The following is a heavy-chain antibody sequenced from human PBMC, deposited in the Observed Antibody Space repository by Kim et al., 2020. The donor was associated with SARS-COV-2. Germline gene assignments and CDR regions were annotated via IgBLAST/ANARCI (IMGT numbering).Heavy chain of an antibody. D-gene: IGHD5-18*01. J-gene: IGHJ6*02. CDR2: IYHSGST. CDR3: ATSRQAEAMVKDSYGMDV. V-gene: IGHV4-4*02. CDR1: GGSISSSNW. Sequence: SETLSLTCAVSGGSISSSNWWSWVRQPPGKGLAWIGEIYHSGSTNYNPSLKSRVTISVDKSKNQFSLKLRSVTAADTAVYYCATSRQAEAMVKDSYGMDVWGQGAAVTVAS.